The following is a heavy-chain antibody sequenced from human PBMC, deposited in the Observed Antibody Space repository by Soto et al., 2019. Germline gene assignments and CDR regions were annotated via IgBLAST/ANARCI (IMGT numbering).Heavy chain of an antibody. CDR3: VRDGTKTLREWFDP. CDR1: GASISGFY. CDR2: IYATGTT. V-gene: IGHV4-4*07. D-gene: IGHD1-1*01. J-gene: IGHJ5*02. Sequence: SETLSLTCTVSGASISGFYWSWIRKSAGKGLEWIGRIYATGTTDYNPSLKSRVMMSVDTSKKQFSLKLRSVTAADTAVYYCVRDGTKTLREWFDPWGQGISVTVS.